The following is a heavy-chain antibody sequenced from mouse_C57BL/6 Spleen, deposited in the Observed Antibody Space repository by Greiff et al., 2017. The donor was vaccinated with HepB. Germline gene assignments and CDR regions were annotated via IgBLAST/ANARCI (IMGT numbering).Heavy chain of an antibody. CDR2: IYPGSGST. V-gene: IGHV1-55*01. CDR3: AREDYGSSYPMDY. J-gene: IGHJ4*01. CDR1: GYTFTSYW. Sequence: VQLQQPGAELVKPGASVKMSCKASGYTFTSYWITWVKQRPGQGLEWIGDIYPGSGSTNYNEKFKCKATLTVDTSSSTAYMQLSSLTSEDSAVYYCAREDYGSSYPMDYWGQGTSVTVSS. D-gene: IGHD1-1*01.